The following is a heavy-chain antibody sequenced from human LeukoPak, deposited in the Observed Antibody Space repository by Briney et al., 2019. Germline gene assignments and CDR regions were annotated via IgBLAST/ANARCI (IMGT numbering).Heavy chain of an antibody. CDR2: IYTSGST. V-gene: IGHV4-61*02. CDR1: GVSISSGSYY. Sequence: SQTLSLTCTVSGVSISSGSYYWSWIRQPAGKGLEWIGRIYTSGSTNYNPSLKSRVTISVDTSKNQFSLKLSSVTAADTAVYYCARDLVYGAIGNWFDPWGQGTLVTVSS. CDR3: ARDLVYGAIGNWFDP. D-gene: IGHD1-26*01. J-gene: IGHJ5*02.